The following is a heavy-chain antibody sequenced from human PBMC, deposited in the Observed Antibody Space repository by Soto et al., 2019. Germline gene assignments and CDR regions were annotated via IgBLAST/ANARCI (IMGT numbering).Heavy chain of an antibody. CDR2: IIPIFGTA. J-gene: IGHJ4*02. Sequence: VASVKVSCKASGGTFSSYAISWVRQAPGQGLEWMGGIIPIFGTANYAQKFQGRVTITADESTSTAYMELSSLRSEDTAVYYCARDPPSGYSYGSHIWGQGTLVTVSS. CDR1: GGTFSSYA. D-gene: IGHD5-18*01. CDR3: ARDPPSGYSYGSHI. V-gene: IGHV1-69*13.